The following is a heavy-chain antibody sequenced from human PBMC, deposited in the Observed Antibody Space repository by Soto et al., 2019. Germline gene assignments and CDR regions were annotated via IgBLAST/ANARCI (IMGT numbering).Heavy chain of an antibody. CDR1: GYSFTSYW. D-gene: IGHD3-10*01. J-gene: IGHJ4*02. CDR2: IDPSDSYT. Sequence: LGESLKISCKGSGYSFTSYWISWVRQMPGKGLEWMGRIDPSDSYTNYSPSFQGHVTISADKSISTAYLQWSSLKASDTAMYYCARLDYYGSGSPGPIDYWGQGTLVTVSS. CDR3: ARLDYYGSGSPGPIDY. V-gene: IGHV5-10-1*01.